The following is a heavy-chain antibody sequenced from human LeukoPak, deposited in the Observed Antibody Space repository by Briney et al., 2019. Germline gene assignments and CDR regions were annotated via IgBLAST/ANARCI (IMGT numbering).Heavy chain of an antibody. V-gene: IGHV4-34*01. CDR1: GGSLSGFH. CDR2: INHSGSY. D-gene: IGHD3-22*01. CDR3: ARGRYDGDYKAGFYYFDL. J-gene: IGHJ4*02. Sequence: PSEALSLTCAVSGGSLSGFHWAWIRQSPEKGLEWIGEINHSGSYTNNPSLKSRVTISVATPRNQVFMELTSVTAADTAVYYCARGRYDGDYKAGFYYFDLWGQGTLVTVSS.